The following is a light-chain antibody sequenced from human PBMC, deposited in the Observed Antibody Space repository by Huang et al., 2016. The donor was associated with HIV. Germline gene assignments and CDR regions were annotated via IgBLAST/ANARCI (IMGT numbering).Light chain of an antibody. Sequence: ERVMTQSPATVSLSPGERATLSCRASLSVSTNLAWYQQRPGQAPRLLIYGASTRATGIPARFRCGGSGAEFTLTISSLQSEDFAVYDCQQYDNWPLTFGGGTKVQIK. CDR3: QQYDNWPLT. CDR2: GAS. CDR1: LSVSTN. J-gene: IGKJ4*01. V-gene: IGKV3-15*01.